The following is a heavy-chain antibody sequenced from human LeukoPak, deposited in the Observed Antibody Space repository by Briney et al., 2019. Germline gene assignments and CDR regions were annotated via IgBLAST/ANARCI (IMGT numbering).Heavy chain of an antibody. CDR2: IDYSGST. Sequence: SETLSLTCTVSGGSISSGSYYWGWIRQPPGKGLEWIGIIDYSGSTHCNPSLKSRLTISVDTSKNQFSLKVRSVTAADTAMYYCSIVAAGLDYWGQGTLSPSPQ. D-gene: IGHD6-13*01. V-gene: IGHV4-39*01. CDR1: GGSISSGSYY. CDR3: SIVAAGLDY. J-gene: IGHJ4*02.